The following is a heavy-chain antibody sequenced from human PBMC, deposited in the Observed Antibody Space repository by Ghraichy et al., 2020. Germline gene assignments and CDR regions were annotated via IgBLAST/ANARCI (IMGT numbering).Heavy chain of an antibody. CDR3: AKQQSWYLEEFDY. Sequence: GGSLRLPCAASGFTFSSYGMHWVRQAPGKGLEWVAVISYDGSNKYYADSVKGRFTISRDNSKNTLYLQMNSLRAEDTAVYYCAKQQSWYLEEFDYWGQGTLVTVSS. D-gene: IGHD6-13*01. V-gene: IGHV3-30*18. CDR1: GFTFSSYG. CDR2: ISYDGSNK. J-gene: IGHJ4*02.